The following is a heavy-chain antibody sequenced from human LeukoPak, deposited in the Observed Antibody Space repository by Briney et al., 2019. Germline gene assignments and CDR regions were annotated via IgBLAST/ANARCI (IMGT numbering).Heavy chain of an antibody. V-gene: IGHV3-23*01. CDR3: ARKTSSSWCFDS. CDR2: ISGSGGST. D-gene: IGHD6-13*01. J-gene: IGHJ4*02. Sequence: GGSLRLSCAASGFTFSSYAMSWVRQAPGKGLEWVSAISGSGGSTYYADSVKGRFTISRDNSKNTLYLQMNSLRAEDTAVYYCARKTSSSWCFDSWGQGTLVTVSS. CDR1: GFTFSSYA.